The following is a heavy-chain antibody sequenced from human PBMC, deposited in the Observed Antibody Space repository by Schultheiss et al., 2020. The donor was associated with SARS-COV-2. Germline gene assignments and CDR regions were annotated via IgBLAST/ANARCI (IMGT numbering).Heavy chain of an antibody. CDR2: IYSDGST. V-gene: IGHV3-66*01. Sequence: GGSLRLSCVDSGFTFSQHWMCWVRQAPGKGLQWVSVIYSDGSTYYTDSVKGRFSISRDNSKNTLYLQMNSLRAEDTAVYYCAKDRPLYGMDVWGQGTTVTVSS. CDR3: AKDRPLYGMDV. J-gene: IGHJ6*02. CDR1: GFTFSQHW.